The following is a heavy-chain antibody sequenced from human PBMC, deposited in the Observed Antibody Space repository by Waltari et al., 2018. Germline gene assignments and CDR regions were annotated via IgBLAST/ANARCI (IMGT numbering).Heavy chain of an antibody. CDR3: ARDNSSSWYFFDY. D-gene: IGHD6-13*01. V-gene: IGHV3-48*01. CDR1: GFTFNTYS. CDR2: ITSRSSTI. J-gene: IGHJ4*02. Sequence: EVQLVQSGGDLVQPGGSLRLSCAASGFTFNTYSMAWVRQAPGKGLEWFSYITSRSSTIYYADSVRGRFTTSRDNAKNSLYLQMNSLRVEDTAVYYCARDNSSSWYFFDYWGQGTVVTVSS.